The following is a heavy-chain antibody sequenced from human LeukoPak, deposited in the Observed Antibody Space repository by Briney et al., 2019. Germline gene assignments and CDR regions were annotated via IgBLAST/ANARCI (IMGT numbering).Heavy chain of an antibody. CDR1: GFTFNNYA. V-gene: IGHV3-23*01. CDR3: AKDLRTYMSTCHY. J-gene: IGHJ4*02. CDR2: VSGDGDNT. D-gene: IGHD1-1*01. Sequence: TGGALRLSCAASGFTFNNYAMTWVRQAPGKGLEWVSTVSGDGDNTYYADSVKGRFTISRDNSKNTLYLQMNSLRAEDTAVYFCAKDLRTYMSTCHYWGQGTLVTVSS.